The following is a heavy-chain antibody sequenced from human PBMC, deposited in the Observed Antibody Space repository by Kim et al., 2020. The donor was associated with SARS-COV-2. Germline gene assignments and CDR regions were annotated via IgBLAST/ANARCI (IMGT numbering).Heavy chain of an antibody. Sequence: SETLSLTCTVSGGSISSYYWSWIRQPAGKGLEWIGRIYTSGSTNYNPSLESRVTMSVDTSKNQFSLKLSSVTAADTAVYYCAREVYDILTGYLYFDYWGQGTLVTVSS. CDR1: GGSISSYY. V-gene: IGHV4-4*07. D-gene: IGHD3-9*01. CDR2: IYTSGST. J-gene: IGHJ4*02. CDR3: AREVYDILTGYLYFDY.